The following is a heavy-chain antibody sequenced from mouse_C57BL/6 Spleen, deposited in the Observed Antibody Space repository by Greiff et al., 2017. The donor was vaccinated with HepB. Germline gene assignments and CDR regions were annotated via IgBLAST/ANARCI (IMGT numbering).Heavy chain of an antibody. J-gene: IGHJ1*03. CDR1: GYTFTSYW. CDR3: ARDDYGHFDV. Sequence: QVQLQQPGAELVKPGASVKTSCKASGYTFTSYWITWVKQRPGQGLEWIGDIYPGSGSTNYNEKFKSKATLTVDTSSSTAYMQLSSLTSEDSAVYYCARDDYGHFDVWGTGTTVTVSS. D-gene: IGHD2-3*01. V-gene: IGHV1-55*01. CDR2: IYPGSGST.